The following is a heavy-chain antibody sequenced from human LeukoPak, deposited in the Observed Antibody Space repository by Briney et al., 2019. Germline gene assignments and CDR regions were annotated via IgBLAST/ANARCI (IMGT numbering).Heavy chain of an antibody. CDR3: ARHRRVSTIPSEFDY. J-gene: IGHJ4*02. D-gene: IGHD5/OR15-5a*01. CDR1: GFTFSSYS. V-gene: IGHV4-59*05. Sequence: GSLRLSCASSGFTFSSYSMNWVRQAPGKGLDWMGGIYDSGSTYYNPSLKSRVTISVDTSKNQFSLKLSSVTAADTAIYYCARHRRVSTIPSEFDYWGQGTLVTVSS. CDR2: IYDSGST.